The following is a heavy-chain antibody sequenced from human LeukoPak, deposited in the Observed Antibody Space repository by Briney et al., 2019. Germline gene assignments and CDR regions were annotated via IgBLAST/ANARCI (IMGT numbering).Heavy chain of an antibody. D-gene: IGHD3-22*01. J-gene: IGHJ4*02. V-gene: IGHV4-34*01. Sequence: SETLSLTCAVYGGSFSGYYWSWIRQPPGKGLEWIGEINHSASTNYNPSLKSRVTISVDTSKNQFSLKLSSVTAADTAVYYCAREAPDYYDSSGSLDYWGQGTLVTVSS. CDR1: GGSFSGYY. CDR2: INHSAST. CDR3: AREAPDYYDSSGSLDY.